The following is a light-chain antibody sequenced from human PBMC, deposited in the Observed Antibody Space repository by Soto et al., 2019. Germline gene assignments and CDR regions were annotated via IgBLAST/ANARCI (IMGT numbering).Light chain of an antibody. CDR3: QQYDSHVRT. CDR1: QTISSW. Sequence: DIQMTQSPSTLSVSVGDRVTITCRASQTISSWLAWYQQKPGKAPKLLIYKASTLKSGVPSRFSGSGSGTEFTLTISSLQPDDFATYYCQQYDSHVRTFGQGTKVDIK. CDR2: KAS. V-gene: IGKV1-5*03. J-gene: IGKJ1*01.